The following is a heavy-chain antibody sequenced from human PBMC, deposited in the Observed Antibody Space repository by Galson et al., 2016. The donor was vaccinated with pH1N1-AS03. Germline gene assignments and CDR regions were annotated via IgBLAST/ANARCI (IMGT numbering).Heavy chain of an antibody. V-gene: IGHV3-7*01. J-gene: IGHJ4*02. Sequence: SLRLSCAASGFTFSSSWMSWVRQAPGKGLEWVANIRQDGSDKYYVDSVRGRFTISRDNAKNSLYLQMYSLRAEDTAVYYCVKGGTNFDSWGQGTLVTVSS. CDR1: GFTFSSSW. D-gene: IGHD1-26*01. CDR3: VKGGTNFDS. CDR2: IRQDGSDK.